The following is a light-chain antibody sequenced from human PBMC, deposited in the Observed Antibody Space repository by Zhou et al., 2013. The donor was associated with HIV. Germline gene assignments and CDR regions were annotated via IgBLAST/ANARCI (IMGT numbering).Light chain of an antibody. CDR2: AAS. Sequence: DIQMTQSPSSLSASVGDRVTITCRSSQSISSYLNWYQQKPGKAPNLLIYAASSLESGVPSRFSGSESGTNFTLTINSLQPEDFAIYYCQQSYSTLTFGGRDQGWRSN. J-gene: IGKJ4*01. CDR1: QSISSY. V-gene: IGKV1-39*01. CDR3: QQSYSTLT.